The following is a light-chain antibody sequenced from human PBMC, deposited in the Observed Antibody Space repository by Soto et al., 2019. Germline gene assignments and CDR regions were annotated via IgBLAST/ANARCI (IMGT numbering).Light chain of an antibody. V-gene: IGKV1-27*01. Sequence: DIQMTQSPSSLSASVGDRVTITCRASQGISNYLAWYQQKPGKVPKLLIYAASTLQSGVPSWFSGSGSGTDFTTTISILQHEDVATYYCQKYNCSPRTFGQGTKVEIK. CDR1: QGISNY. CDR2: AAS. CDR3: QKYNCSPRT. J-gene: IGKJ1*01.